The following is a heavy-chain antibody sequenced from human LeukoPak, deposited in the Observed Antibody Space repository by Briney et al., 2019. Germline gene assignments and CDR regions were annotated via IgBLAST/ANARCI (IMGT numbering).Heavy chain of an antibody. CDR3: AXDXYYXSGNNYYYGMDV. Sequence: GGSLRLSCAASGFTFSSYAMSWVRQAPGKGLEWVSAISGSGGSTYYADSVKGRFTISRDNSKNTLYLQMNSLRAEDTAVYYCAXDXYYXSGNNYYYGMDVWGQGTTVTVSS. J-gene: IGHJ6*02. D-gene: IGHD3-10*01. V-gene: IGHV3-23*01. CDR2: ISGSGGST. CDR1: GFTFSSYA.